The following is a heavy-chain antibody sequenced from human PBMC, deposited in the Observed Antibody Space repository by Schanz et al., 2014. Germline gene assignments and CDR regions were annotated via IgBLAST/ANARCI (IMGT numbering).Heavy chain of an antibody. CDR3: ARENLNWEAFDI. D-gene: IGHD7-27*01. CDR1: GFTFSTYW. J-gene: IGHJ3*02. V-gene: IGHV3-7*03. CDR2: IWFDGSNK. Sequence: EVQLLESGGGLVQPGGSLRLSCAASGFTFSTYWMSWVRQAPGKGLEWVAIIWFDGSNKYYADSVKGRFTISRDNAKNSLYLEMTSLRGEDTAVYYCARENLNWEAFDIWGQGTVVTVSS.